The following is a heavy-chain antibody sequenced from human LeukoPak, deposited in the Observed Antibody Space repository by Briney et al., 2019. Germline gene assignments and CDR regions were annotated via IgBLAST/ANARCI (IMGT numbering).Heavy chain of an antibody. J-gene: IGHJ1*01. V-gene: IGHV4-61*01. CDR3: ARDGLGPQH. D-gene: IGHD3-10*01. CDR2: IYYSGST. CDR1: GGSVSSGSYY. Sequence: PSETLSLTCTVSGGSVSSGSYYWSWIRQPPGKGLEWIGYIYYSGSTNYNPSLKSRVTISVDTSKNQFSLKLSSATAADTAVYYCARDGLGPQHWGQGTLVTVSS.